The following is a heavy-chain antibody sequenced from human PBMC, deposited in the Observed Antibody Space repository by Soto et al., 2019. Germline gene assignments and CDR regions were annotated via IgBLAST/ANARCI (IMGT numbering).Heavy chain of an antibody. J-gene: IGHJ4*02. CDR3: ARDLGPYDYIWGSYRSYFDY. D-gene: IGHD3-16*02. CDR2: FDPEDGET. V-gene: IGHV1-24*01. CDR1: GYTLTELS. Sequence: ASVKVSCKVSGYTLTELSMHWVRQAPGKGLEWMGGFDPEDGETIYAQKFQGRVTMTEDTSTDTAYMELSRLRSDDTAVYYCARDLGPYDYIWGSYRSYFDYWGQGTLVTVSS.